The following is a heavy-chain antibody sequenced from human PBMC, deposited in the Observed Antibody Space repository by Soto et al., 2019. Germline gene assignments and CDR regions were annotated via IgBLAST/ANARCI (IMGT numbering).Heavy chain of an antibody. CDR2: ISAYNGNT. D-gene: IGHD3-3*01. CDR3: ARKVTYYDFWSGPGGDWFDP. Sequence: GASVKVSCKASGYTFTSYGISWVRQAPGQGLEWMGWISAYNGNTNYAQKLQGRVTMTTDTSTSTAYMELRSLRSDDTAVYYCARKVTYYDFWSGPGGDWFDPWGQGTLVTVSS. CDR1: GYTFTSYG. J-gene: IGHJ5*02. V-gene: IGHV1-18*04.